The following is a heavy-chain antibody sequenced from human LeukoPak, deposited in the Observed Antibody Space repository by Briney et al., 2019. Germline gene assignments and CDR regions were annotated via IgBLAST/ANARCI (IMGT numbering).Heavy chain of an antibody. CDR3: ARVGFIGGGHYFDN. J-gene: IGHJ4*02. D-gene: IGHD1-26*01. V-gene: IGHV3-30-3*01. Sequence: GGSLRLSCAASGFTFSSYAMHWVRQAPGKGLEWGAVISYDGSNKYYADSVKGRFTISRDNSKNTLYLQMNSLRAEDTAVYYCARVGFIGGGHYFDNWGQGTLVTVSS. CDR1: GFTFSSYA. CDR2: ISYDGSNK.